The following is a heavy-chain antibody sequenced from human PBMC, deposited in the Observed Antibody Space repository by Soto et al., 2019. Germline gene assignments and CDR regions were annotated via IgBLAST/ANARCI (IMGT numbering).Heavy chain of an antibody. CDR2: IYTSGST. CDR3: ARVWSNDILTGYFAFDV. D-gene: IGHD3-9*01. J-gene: IGHJ3*01. V-gene: IGHV4-4*07. CDR1: GGSVSTYY. Sequence: PSETLSLTCTVSGGSVSTYYWTWIRQPAGKRLEWIGLIYTSGSTNYSPSLKSRVIMSVDTSKNQFSLKLRSVTAADTAMYYCARVWSNDILTGYFAFDVWGQGTTVTVSS.